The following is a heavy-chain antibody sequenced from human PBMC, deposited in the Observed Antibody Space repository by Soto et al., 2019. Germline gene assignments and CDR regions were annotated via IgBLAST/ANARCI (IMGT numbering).Heavy chain of an antibody. CDR3: AKGFAAYGAVFDF. D-gene: IGHD4-17*01. Sequence: GASVKVSCKAFGGIFSSYTISWVRQAPGQGLEWMGRIIPILGIANYAQKFQGRVTITADKSTSTAYMELSSLRSEDTAVYYCAKGFAAYGAVFDFWGRGTLVIGSS. CDR2: IIPILGIA. J-gene: IGHJ4*02. V-gene: IGHV1-69*02. CDR1: GGIFSSYT.